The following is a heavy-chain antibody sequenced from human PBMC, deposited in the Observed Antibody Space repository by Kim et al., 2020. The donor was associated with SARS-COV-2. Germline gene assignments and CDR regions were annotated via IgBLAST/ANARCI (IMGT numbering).Heavy chain of an antibody. V-gene: IGHV3-53*01. CDR1: GFTISSNY. D-gene: IGHD7-27*01. CDR3: ARGLNWGYFDD. J-gene: IGHJ4*02. CDR2: IYSSGNT. Sequence: GGSLRLSCAASGFTISSNYMSWVRQAPGKGLEWVSIIYSSGNTYYADSVKGRFTISRDSSKNTLYLQMNSLRGEDTAMYYCARGLNWGYFDDWGQGTLVTVSS.